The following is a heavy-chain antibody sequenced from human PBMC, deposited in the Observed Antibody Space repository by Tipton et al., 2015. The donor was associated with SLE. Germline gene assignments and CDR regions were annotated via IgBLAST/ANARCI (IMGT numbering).Heavy chain of an antibody. CDR3: ARATVTTASCFDY. CDR2: IRFDGGDE. J-gene: IGHJ4*02. CDR1: GFTFNTYG. D-gene: IGHD4-17*01. V-gene: IGHV3-33*01. Sequence: RSLRLSCSAYGFTFNTYGMHWVRQAPGKGLEWVTFIRFDGGDEYYADSVKGRFTISRDNAENSLYLQINSLRAEDTAVYYCARATVTTASCFDYWGQGTLVTVSS.